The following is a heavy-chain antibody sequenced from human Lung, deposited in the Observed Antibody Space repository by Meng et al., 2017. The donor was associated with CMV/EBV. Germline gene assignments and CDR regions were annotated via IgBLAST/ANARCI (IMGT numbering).Heavy chain of an antibody. CDR2: ISYDGSNK. CDR1: GFTFSSYA. D-gene: IGHD4-17*01. J-gene: IGHJ4*02. Sequence: QGRVWELEGGLVQPGRSVGRSGGASGFTFSSYAMHWVRQAQGKGLEWVAVISYDGSNKYYADSVKGRFTISRDNSKNTLYLQMNSLRAEDTAVYYCARDPDYVQSYYFDYWGQGTLVTVSS. V-gene: IGHV3-30-3*01. CDR3: ARDPDYVQSYYFDY.